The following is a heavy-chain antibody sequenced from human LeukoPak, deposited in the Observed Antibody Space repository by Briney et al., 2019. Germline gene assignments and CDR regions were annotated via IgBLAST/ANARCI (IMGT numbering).Heavy chain of an antibody. CDR1: GFTFSSYE. Sequence: GGSLRLSCAASGFTFSSYEMNWVRQAPGKGLEWVSYISSSGSTIYYADSVKGRFTISRDNAKNSLYLQMNSLRAEDTAVYYCAKRDRMYTSGSYYFDYWGQGTLVTVSS. CDR2: ISSSGSTI. CDR3: AKRDRMYTSGSYYFDY. D-gene: IGHD6-19*01. J-gene: IGHJ4*02. V-gene: IGHV3-48*03.